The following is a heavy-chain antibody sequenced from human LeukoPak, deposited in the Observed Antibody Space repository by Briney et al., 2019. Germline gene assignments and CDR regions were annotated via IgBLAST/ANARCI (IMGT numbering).Heavy chain of an antibody. CDR3: ASSRVEIWYYFDY. Sequence: PSETLSLTCAVYGGSFSGYYWSWIRQPPGKGLEWIGEINHSGSTNYNPSLKSRVTISVDTSKNQFSLKLSSVTAADTAVYYCASSRVEIWYYFDYWGQGTLVTVSS. V-gene: IGHV4-34*01. J-gene: IGHJ4*02. D-gene: IGHD5-24*01. CDR2: INHSGST. CDR1: GGSFSGYY.